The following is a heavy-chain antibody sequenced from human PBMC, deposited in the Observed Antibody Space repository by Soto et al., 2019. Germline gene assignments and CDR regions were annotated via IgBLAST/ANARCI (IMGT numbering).Heavy chain of an antibody. CDR3: ASEGSYYFDSRIDS. CDR2: IDPSGGGT. V-gene: IGHV1-46*01. Sequence: QVQLVQSGAEVKKPGATVKVSCKASGYVFSNHYMHWVRQAPGQGLEWMGIIDPSGGGTSYSQKFQGRVALTRDTSSGTGYMELRSLRSEDTAVYYCASEGSYYFDSRIDSWGQGTLVTVSS. D-gene: IGHD3-22*01. J-gene: IGHJ4*02. CDR1: GYVFSNHY.